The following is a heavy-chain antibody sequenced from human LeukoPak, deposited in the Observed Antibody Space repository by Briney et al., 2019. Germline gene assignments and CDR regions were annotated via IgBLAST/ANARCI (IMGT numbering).Heavy chain of an antibody. Sequence: PGGSLRISCAASGFTFGDYDMHWVRQPTGKGLEWGSAIRSIGDRFYSGSVKGRFTISRENANNTLYLQMNSLRVGDTAVYYCARVYSSGWYANAFDIWGQGTMVIASS. J-gene: IGHJ3*02. V-gene: IGHV3-13*01. CDR2: IRSIGDR. CDR1: GFTFGDYD. CDR3: ARVYSSGWYANAFDI. D-gene: IGHD6-19*01.